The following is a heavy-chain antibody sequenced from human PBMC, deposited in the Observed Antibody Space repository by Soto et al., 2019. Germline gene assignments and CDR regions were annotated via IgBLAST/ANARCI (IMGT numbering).Heavy chain of an antibody. V-gene: IGHV1-46*03. Sequence: VASVKVSCKASGGTFSSYTISWVRQGPGQGLEWMGIINPSGGSTSYAQKFQGRVTMTRDTSTSTVYMELSSLRSEDTAVYYCARDRLPSIFRDRGFDYWGQGTLVTVSS. CDR2: INPSGGST. CDR3: ARDRLPSIFRDRGFDY. D-gene: IGHD3-9*01. J-gene: IGHJ4*02. CDR1: GGTFSSYT.